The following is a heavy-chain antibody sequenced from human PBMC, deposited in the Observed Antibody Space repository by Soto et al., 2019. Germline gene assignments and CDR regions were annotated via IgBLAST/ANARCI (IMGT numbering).Heavy chain of an antibody. V-gene: IGHV4-31*03. CDR3: ARGRDTPREDV. D-gene: IGHD5-18*01. CDR2: IYYSGST. J-gene: IGHJ6*02. Sequence: SETLSLTCTVSGGSINSGGYYWSWIRQHPGQGLEWIGYIYYSGSTNYNPSLKSRVTISGDTSKNQFSLNLSSVTAADTAVYYCARGRDTPREDVWGQGTTVTVSS. CDR1: GGSINSGGYY.